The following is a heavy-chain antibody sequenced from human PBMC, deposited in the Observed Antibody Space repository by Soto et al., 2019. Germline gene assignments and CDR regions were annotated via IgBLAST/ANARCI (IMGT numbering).Heavy chain of an antibody. J-gene: IGHJ1*01. D-gene: IGHD3-10*01. CDR1: GGSFSGYY. CDR2: INHSGST. V-gene: IGHV4-34*01. CDR3: ARGLRGYYGSGRVPGLYFQH. Sequence: QVQLQQWGAGLLKPSETLSLTCAVYGGSFSGYYWSWIRQPPGKGLEWIGEINHSGSTNYNPSLKSRVTISVDTSKNQFSLKLSSVTAADTAVYYCARGLRGYYGSGRVPGLYFQHWGQGTLVTVSS.